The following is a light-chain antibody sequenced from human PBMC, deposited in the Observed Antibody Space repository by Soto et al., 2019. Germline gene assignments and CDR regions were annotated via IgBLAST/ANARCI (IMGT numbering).Light chain of an antibody. CDR3: SSYAGINNLVV. V-gene: IGLV2-8*01. CDR1: SSDVGGYNY. J-gene: IGLJ2*01. Sequence: QSALTQPPSASGSPGQSVTISCTGTSSDVGGYNYVSWYQQHPGKAPKLTIYEVSKRPSGVPDRFSGSKSGNTATLTVSGLQTEDEADYYCSSYAGINNLVVFGGGTKLTVL. CDR2: EVS.